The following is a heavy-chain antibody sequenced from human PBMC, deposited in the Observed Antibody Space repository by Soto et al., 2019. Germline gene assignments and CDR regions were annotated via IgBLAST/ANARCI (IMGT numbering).Heavy chain of an antibody. CDR1: GGSITSYY. CDR2: MYYSGST. Sequence: KPSETLSLTCTVSGGSITSYYWSWIRQPPGKGLEWIGHMYYSGSTNYNPSLKSRVTISVDTSKNQFSLKLSSVTAADTAVYYCARVRDCSGGTCYSWWFDPWGQGTLVTVS. V-gene: IGHV4-59*01. D-gene: IGHD2-15*01. CDR3: ARVRDCSGGTCYSWWFDP. J-gene: IGHJ5*02.